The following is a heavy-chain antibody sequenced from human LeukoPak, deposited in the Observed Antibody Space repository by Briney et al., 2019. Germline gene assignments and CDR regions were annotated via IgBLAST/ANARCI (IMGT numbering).Heavy chain of an antibody. CDR1: GGSISSHY. CDR3: ARGGTTVTPGLLWYDP. CDR2: IYYSGST. V-gene: IGHV4-59*11. J-gene: IGHJ5*02. D-gene: IGHD4-17*01. Sequence: PSETLSLTCSVSGGSISSHYWSWIRQPPGKGLEWIGYIYYSGSTKYNPSLKSRVTISVDTSKNQFSLKLSSVTAADTAVYYCARGGTTVTPGLLWYDPWGQGTLVTVSS.